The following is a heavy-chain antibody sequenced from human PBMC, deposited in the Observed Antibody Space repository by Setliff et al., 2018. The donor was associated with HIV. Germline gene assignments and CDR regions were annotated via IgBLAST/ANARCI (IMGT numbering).Heavy chain of an antibody. J-gene: IGHJ5*01. Sequence: GESLKISCRGSGYTFTNYWIGWVRRMPGRGLEWMGIIDPGDSDTRYSPSFEGHVTMSADKSINTAYLQWNSLKASDTAMYYCARQPTDTSGYNNWFDSWGQGTLVTVSS. V-gene: IGHV5-51*01. CDR1: GYTFTNYW. CDR2: IDPGDSDT. D-gene: IGHD3-3*01. CDR3: ARQPTDTSGYNNWFDS.